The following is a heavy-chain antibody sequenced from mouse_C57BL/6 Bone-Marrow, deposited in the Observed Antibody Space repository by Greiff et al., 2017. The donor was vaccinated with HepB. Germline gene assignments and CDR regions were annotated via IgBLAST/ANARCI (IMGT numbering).Heavy chain of an antibody. CDR2: IYPRSGNT. J-gene: IGHJ3*01. Sequence: QVQLKESGAELARPGASVKLSCKASGYTLTSYGISWVKQRTGQGLEWIGEIYPRSGNTYYNEKFKGKATLTADKSSSTAYMELRSLPSEDSAVYFGARGGSSGFAYWGQGTLVTVSA. CDR3: ARGGSSGFAY. D-gene: IGHD3-2*02. V-gene: IGHV1-81*01. CDR1: GYTLTSYG.